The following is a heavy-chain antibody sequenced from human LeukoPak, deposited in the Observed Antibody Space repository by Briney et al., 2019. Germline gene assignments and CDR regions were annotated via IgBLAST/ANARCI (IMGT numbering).Heavy chain of an antibody. D-gene: IGHD1-1*01. CDR3: ASQSARSTSPGY. CDR1: GYTFTGYY. J-gene: IGHJ4*02. CDR2: INPNSGGT. Sequence: ASVKVSCKASGYTFTGYYMHWVRQAPGQGLEWMGWINPNSGGTNYAQKFQGRVTMTRDTSISTAYMELSRLRSDGTAVYYCASQSARSTSPGYWGQGTLVTVSS. V-gene: IGHV1-2*02.